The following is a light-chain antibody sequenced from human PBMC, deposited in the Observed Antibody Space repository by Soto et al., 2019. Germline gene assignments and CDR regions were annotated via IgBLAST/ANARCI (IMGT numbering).Light chain of an antibody. CDR2: GAS. Sequence: EIVMTQSPATLSVSPGERATLSCRASQSVGSNLDWYQQKPGQAPRLLIYGASTRATGIPARFSGSGSGTEITLTISSLQSEDFAIYFCQQYNNWPPDRTFGQGTKVEIK. CDR1: QSVGSN. CDR3: QQYNNWPPDRT. V-gene: IGKV3-15*01. J-gene: IGKJ1*01.